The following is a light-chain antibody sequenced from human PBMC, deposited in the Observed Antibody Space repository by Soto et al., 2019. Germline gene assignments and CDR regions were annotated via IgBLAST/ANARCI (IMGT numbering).Light chain of an antibody. CDR1: QSISVRH. CDR2: DTA. CDR3: LQYGSAPRA. V-gene: IGKV3-20*01. J-gene: IGKJ1*01. Sequence: ETVLTQSPGTLSLSPGERDTLSCRASQSISVRHLAWYQQKPGQIPRLLIFDTASRAIGIPDRFSGSGSGTDFTLTISRLEPEDFAVYYCLQYGSAPRAFGQGTKV.